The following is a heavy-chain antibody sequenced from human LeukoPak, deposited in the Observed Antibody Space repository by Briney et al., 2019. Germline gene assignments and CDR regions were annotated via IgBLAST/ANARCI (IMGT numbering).Heavy chain of an antibody. CDR2: ISAYNGNT. J-gene: IGHJ6*02. Sequence: ASVKVSCKASGYTFTSYGISWVRQAPGQGLEWMGWISAYNGNTNYAQKLQGRVTMTTDTSTSTAYMELRSLRSDDTAVYYCARVGYDFWSGYWSPNSGMDVWGQGTTVTVSS. CDR3: ARVGYDFWSGYWSPNSGMDV. D-gene: IGHD3-3*01. V-gene: IGHV1-18*01. CDR1: GYTFTSYG.